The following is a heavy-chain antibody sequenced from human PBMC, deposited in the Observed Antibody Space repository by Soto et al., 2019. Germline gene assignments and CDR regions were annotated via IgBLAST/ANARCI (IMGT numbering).Heavy chain of an antibody. CDR3: ARVNYYDSSGYYSHFDY. D-gene: IGHD3-22*01. V-gene: IGHV4-31*03. J-gene: IGHJ4*02. CDR2: IYYSGST. Sequence: SETLSLTCTVSGGSISSGGYYWSWIRQHPGKGLEWIGYIYYSGSTYYNPSLKSRVTISVDTSKNQFSLKLSSVTAADTAVYYCARVNYYDSSGYYSHFDYWGQGTLVTVSS. CDR1: GGSISSGGYY.